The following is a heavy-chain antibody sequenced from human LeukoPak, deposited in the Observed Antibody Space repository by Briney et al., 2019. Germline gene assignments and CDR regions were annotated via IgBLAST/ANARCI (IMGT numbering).Heavy chain of an antibody. CDR3: ARDLGYCSGGSCYTFGGTDV. CDR2: IYSGGST. J-gene: IGHJ6*02. Sequence: GGSLRLSCAASGFTVSSSYMNWVRQAPGKGLEWVSIIYSGGSTYYADSVKGRFTISRDNSKNTLYLQMNSLRAEDTAVYYCARDLGYCSGGSCYTFGGTDVWGQGTTVAVSS. V-gene: IGHV3-53*01. D-gene: IGHD2-15*01. CDR1: GFTVSSSY.